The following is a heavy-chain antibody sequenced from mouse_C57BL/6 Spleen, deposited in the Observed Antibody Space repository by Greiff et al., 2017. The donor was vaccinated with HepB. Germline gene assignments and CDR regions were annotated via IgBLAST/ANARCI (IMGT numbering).Heavy chain of an antibody. CDR2: ISYDGSN. V-gene: IGHV3-6*01. CDR1: GYSITSGYY. J-gene: IGHJ4*01. CDR3: ARDLPYYYGSSSYAMDY. D-gene: IGHD1-1*01. Sequence: DVKLVESGPGLVKPSQSLSLTCSVTGYSITSGYYWNWIRQFPGNKLEWMGYISYDGSNNYNPSLKNRISITRDTSKNQFFLKLNSVTTEDTATYYCARDLPYYYGSSSYAMDYWGQGTSVTVSS.